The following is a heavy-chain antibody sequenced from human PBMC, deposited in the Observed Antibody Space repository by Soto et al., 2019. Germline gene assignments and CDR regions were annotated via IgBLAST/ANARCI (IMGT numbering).Heavy chain of an antibody. Sequence: CKGSGYSFTSYWISWVRQMPGKGLEWMGWIDPSDSYTNYSPSFQGHFTISVDKSSSTAYLQWSSLKASDTAMYYCARQGLAATDVYYFYGMDVWGQGTTVTVSS. J-gene: IGHJ6*02. CDR2: IDPSDSYT. CDR1: GYSFTSYW. D-gene: IGHD6-13*01. V-gene: IGHV5-10-1*01. CDR3: ARQGLAATDVYYFYGMDV.